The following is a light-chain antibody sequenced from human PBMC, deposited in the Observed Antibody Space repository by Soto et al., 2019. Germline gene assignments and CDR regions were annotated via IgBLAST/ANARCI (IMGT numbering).Light chain of an antibody. V-gene: IGKV2-24*01. CDR1: QSLLQSDESTY. Sequence: MVMTRPPLSSPVTLGQPPSISGSSSQSLLQSDESTYLSWLQQRPGQPPRLLIYKISNRFSGVPDRFSGSGAGTDFTLKISRVEAEDVGVYYCMQTTQFPWTFGQGTKVEIK. CDR3: MQTTQFPWT. CDR2: KIS. J-gene: IGKJ1*01.